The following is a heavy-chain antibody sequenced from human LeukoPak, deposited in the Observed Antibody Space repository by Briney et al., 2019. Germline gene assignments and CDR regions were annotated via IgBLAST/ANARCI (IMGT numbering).Heavy chain of an antibody. V-gene: IGHV4-39*01. D-gene: IGHD2-2*01. CDR2: IYHSGNT. J-gene: IGHJ4*02. Sequence: SETLSLTCTVSGGSISSSNCYWGWLRQPPGKGLEWIGSIYHSGNTYYTPSLKSRITISVDTPKNQLSLKLSSVTAADTAVYFCARGSYAHAHFLDHWGQGMLVSVSS. CDR3: ARGSYAHAHFLDH. CDR1: GGSISSSNCY.